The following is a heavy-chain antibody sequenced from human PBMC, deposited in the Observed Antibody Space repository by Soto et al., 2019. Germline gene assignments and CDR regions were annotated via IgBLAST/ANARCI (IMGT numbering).Heavy chain of an antibody. Sequence: QVQLQESGPGLVKPSETLSLTCTVSGGSISSYYWSWIRQPPGKGLEWIGYIYYSGSTNYNPSLKSRVPISVDTYKNQFSLKLSSVTAADTAVYYCARLAGSVLDYWGQGTLVTVAS. D-gene: IGHD2-21*01. CDR3: ARLAGSVLDY. CDR1: GGSISSYY. V-gene: IGHV4-59*01. CDR2: IYYSGST. J-gene: IGHJ4*02.